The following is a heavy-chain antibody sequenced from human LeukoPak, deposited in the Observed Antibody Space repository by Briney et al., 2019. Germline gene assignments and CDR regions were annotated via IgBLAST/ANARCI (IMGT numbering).Heavy chain of an antibody. D-gene: IGHD2-2*01. Sequence: PSETLSLTCTVSGGSISSSSYYWGWIRQPPGKGLEWIGSIYYSGSTYYNPSLKSRVTISVDTSKNQFSLKLSSVTAADTAVYYCARRQHCSSTSCSPLPYYHYMDVWGKGTTVTVSS. CDR1: GGSISSSSYY. V-gene: IGHV4-39*01. J-gene: IGHJ6*03. CDR2: IYYSGST. CDR3: ARRQHCSSTSCSPLPYYHYMDV.